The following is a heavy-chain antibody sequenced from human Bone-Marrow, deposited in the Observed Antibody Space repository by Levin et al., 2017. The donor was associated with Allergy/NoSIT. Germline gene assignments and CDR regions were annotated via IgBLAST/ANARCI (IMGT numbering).Heavy chain of an antibody. CDR2: INHSGST. Sequence: PSETLSLTCAVYGGSFSGYYWSWIRQPPGKGLEWIGEINHSGSTNYNPSLKSRVTISVDTSKNQFSLKLSSVTAADTAVYYCARVGGEGAARPGNWFDPWGQGTLVTVSS. V-gene: IGHV4-34*01. D-gene: IGHD6-6*01. J-gene: IGHJ5*02. CDR3: ARVGGEGAARPGNWFDP. CDR1: GGSFSGYY.